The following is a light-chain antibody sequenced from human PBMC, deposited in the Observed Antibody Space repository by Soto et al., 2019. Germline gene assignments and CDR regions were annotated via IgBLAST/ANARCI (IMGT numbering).Light chain of an antibody. V-gene: IGLV2-8*01. CDR1: SSDVGGYNY. CDR2: EVT. J-gene: IGLJ3*02. CDR3: SSYAASNNRPFV. Sequence: QSALSQPPSAAGSPGQSVTISCTGTSSDVGGYNYVSWYQQYPGRAPKLMIYEVTKRPSGVPDRFSGSKSGNTASLTVSGLQAEDEADHYCSSYAASNNRPFVFGGGTKLTVL.